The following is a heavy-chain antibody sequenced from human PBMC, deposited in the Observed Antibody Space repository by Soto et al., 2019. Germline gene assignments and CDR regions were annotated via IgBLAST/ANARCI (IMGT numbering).Heavy chain of an antibody. CDR2: IYYSGST. CDR1: GGSISSGGYY. J-gene: IGHJ4*02. D-gene: IGHD3-10*01. CDR3: ARGVTMVRGVIHTPYFDY. Sequence: QVQLQESGPGLVKPSQTLSLTCTVSGGSISSGGYYWSRIRQHPGKGLEWIVYIYYSGSTYYNPSLTSRVTISVDTSKNQFSLKLSSVTAADTAVYYCARGVTMVRGVIHTPYFDYWGQGTLVTVSS. V-gene: IGHV4-31*03.